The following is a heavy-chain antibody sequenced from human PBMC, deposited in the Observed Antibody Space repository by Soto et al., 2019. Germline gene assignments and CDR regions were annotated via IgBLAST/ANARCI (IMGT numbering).Heavy chain of an antibody. CDR1: GFTFSNAW. J-gene: IGHJ6*03. CDR2: IKSKTDGGTT. Sequence: GGSLRLSCAASGFTFSNAWMSWVRQAPGKGLEWVGRIKSKTDGGTTDYAAPVKGRFTISRDDSKNTLYLQMNSLKTEDTAVYYCTTSGIPGLRYYGSGSPTPLYYYYYMDVWGKGTTVTVSS. CDR3: TTSGIPGLRYYGSGSPTPLYYYYYMDV. V-gene: IGHV3-15*01. D-gene: IGHD3-10*01.